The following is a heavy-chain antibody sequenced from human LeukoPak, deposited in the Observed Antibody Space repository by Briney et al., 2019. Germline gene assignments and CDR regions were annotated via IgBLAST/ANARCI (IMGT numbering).Heavy chain of an antibody. CDR1: GFIFNNYA. CDR3: AKDNRRHYTSGPNPDSLH. CDR2: ISWNSGTI. D-gene: IGHD6-19*01. V-gene: IGHV3-9*03. Sequence: HPGGSLRLSCAGSGFIFNNYAMHWVRQPPGKGLEWVSGISWNSGTIDYADSVRGRFTISRDNAKNSLYLQMDSLRVEDMAFYYCAKDNRRHYTSGPNPDSLHWGQGALVTVSS. J-gene: IGHJ4*02.